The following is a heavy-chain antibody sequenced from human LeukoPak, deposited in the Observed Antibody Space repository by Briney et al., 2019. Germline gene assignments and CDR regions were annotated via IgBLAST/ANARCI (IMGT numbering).Heavy chain of an antibody. D-gene: IGHD3-22*01. J-gene: IGHJ4*02. CDR2: IWYDGSNK. V-gene: IGHV3-33*01. CDR3: ARGLNYDSSGYYFVGGENFDY. Sequence: GGSLRLSCAASGFTFSSYGMHWIRQAPGKGLEWVAVIWYDGSNKYYADSVKGRFTISRDNSKNTLYLQMNSLRAEDTAVYYCARGLNYDSSGYYFVGGENFDYWGQGTLVTVSS. CDR1: GFTFSSYG.